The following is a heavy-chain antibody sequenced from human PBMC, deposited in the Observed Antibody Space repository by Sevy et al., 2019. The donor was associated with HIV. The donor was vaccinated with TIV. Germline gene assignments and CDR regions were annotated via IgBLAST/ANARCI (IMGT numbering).Heavy chain of an antibody. CDR1: GFTFTTYA. D-gene: IGHD4-17*01. CDR2: ISGPGGTT. V-gene: IGHV3-23*01. Sequence: GGSLRLSCAASGFTFTTYAMHWVRQAPGKGLEWVSSISGPGGTTYYADSVKGRFTVSRDNSKNTLYLQMNSLRGDDSALYYCAKGDEPATDYGDYVPNAFDIWGQGTMVTVSS. CDR3: AKGDEPATDYGDYVPNAFDI. J-gene: IGHJ3*02.